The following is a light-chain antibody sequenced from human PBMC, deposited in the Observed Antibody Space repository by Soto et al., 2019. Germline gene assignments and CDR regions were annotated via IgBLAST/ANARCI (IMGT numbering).Light chain of an antibody. CDR2: GAS. Sequence: EIVMTQSPATLSVSPGARAPLACRASQSVSSNLAWYQQKPGQAPRLLIYGASTRATGIPARFSGSGSGTDFTLTISRLEPEDFAVYYCQQYGSSRVTFGQGTRLEIK. V-gene: IGKV3-15*01. CDR3: QQYGSSRVT. CDR1: QSVSSN. J-gene: IGKJ5*01.